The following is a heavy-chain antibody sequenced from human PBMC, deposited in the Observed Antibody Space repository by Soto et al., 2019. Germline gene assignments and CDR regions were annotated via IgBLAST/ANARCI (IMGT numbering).Heavy chain of an antibody. V-gene: IGHV4-4*07. CDR3: ARERDSSGYYSPPFDY. CDR1: GGSISSYY. Sequence: SETLSLTCTVSGGSISSYYWSWIRQPAGKGLEWIGRIYTSGSTNYNPSLKSRVTMSVDTSKNQFSLKLSSVTAADTAVYYCARERDSSGYYSPPFDYWGQGTLVTVSS. CDR2: IYTSGST. D-gene: IGHD3-22*01. J-gene: IGHJ4*02.